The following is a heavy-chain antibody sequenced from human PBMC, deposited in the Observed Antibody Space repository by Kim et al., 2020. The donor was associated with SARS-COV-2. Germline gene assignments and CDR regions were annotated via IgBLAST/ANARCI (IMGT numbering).Heavy chain of an antibody. V-gene: IGHV3-64D*09. CDR1: GFIFSNYA. J-gene: IGHJ5*02. D-gene: IGHD2-2*01. Sequence: GGSLRLSCSASGFIFSNYAMHWVRQAPGKGLEYVSTINSNGGSTYHADSVKGRFTISRDNSKNTLYLQMSSLRTEDTAVYYCVKDPRGGWYPLLASNWFDPWGQGTLVTVSS. CDR2: INSNGGST. CDR3: VKDPRGGWYPLLASNWFDP.